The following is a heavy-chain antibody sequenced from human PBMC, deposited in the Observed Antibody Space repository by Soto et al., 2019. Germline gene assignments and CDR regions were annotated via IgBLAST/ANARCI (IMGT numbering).Heavy chain of an antibody. Sequence: EVQLVESGGGLVQPGGSLRLSCAASGFTFSSYDMHWVRQATGKGLEWVSAIGTAGDTYYPGSVKGRFTISRENAKNSLYLQMNSLRAGDTAVYYCARVPRIYDFWSGYYRAAGYFDLWGRGTLVTVSS. V-gene: IGHV3-13*01. D-gene: IGHD3-3*01. CDR1: GFTFSSYD. J-gene: IGHJ2*01. CDR3: ARVPRIYDFWSGYYRAAGYFDL. CDR2: IGTAGDT.